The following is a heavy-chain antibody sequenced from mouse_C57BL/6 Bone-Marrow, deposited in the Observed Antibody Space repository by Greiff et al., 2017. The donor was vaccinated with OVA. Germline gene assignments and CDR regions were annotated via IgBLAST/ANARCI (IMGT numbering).Heavy chain of an antibody. J-gene: IGHJ2*01. CDR2: ISDGGSYT. CDR1: GFTFSSYA. CDR3: ARRYDYDDFDY. V-gene: IGHV5-4*01. Sequence: EVQVVESGGGLVKPGGSLKLSCAASGFTFSSYAMSWVRQTPEKRLEWVATISDGGSYTYYPDNVKGRFTISRDNAKNNLYLQMSHLKSEDTAMYYCARRYDYDDFDYWGQGTTLTVSS. D-gene: IGHD2-4*01.